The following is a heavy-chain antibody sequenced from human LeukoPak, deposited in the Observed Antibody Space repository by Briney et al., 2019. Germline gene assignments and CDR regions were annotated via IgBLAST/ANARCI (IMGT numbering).Heavy chain of an antibody. V-gene: IGHV3-30*03. CDR2: ISYDGSNK. CDR1: GFTFSSYG. CDR3: ARGYDAFDI. J-gene: IGHJ3*02. Sequence: GSLRLSCAASGFTFSSYGMHWVRQAPGKGLEWVAVISYDGSNKYYADSVKGRFTISRDNSKNTLYLQMNSLRAEDTAVYYCARGYDAFDIWGQGTMVTVSS.